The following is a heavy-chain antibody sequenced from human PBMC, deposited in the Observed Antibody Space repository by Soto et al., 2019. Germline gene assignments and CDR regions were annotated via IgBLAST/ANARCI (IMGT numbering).Heavy chain of an antibody. Sequence: SETLSLTCAVSGGSISSGGYSWSWIRQPPGKGLEWIGYIYHSGSTYYNPSLKSRVTISVDRSKNQFSLKLSSVTAADTAVYYCARGPLYVYYFDYWGQGTLVTVSS. V-gene: IGHV4-30-2*01. J-gene: IGHJ4*02. D-gene: IGHD3-10*02. CDR1: GGSISSGGYS. CDR2: IYHSGST. CDR3: ARGPLYVYYFDY.